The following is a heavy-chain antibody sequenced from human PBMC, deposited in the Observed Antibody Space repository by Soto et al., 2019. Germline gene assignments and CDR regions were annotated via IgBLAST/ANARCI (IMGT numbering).Heavy chain of an antibody. V-gene: IGHV4-39*01. D-gene: IGHD3-10*01. CDR3: ASLPGIKFDY. J-gene: IGHJ4*02. CDR2: IYYSGTT. CDR1: GDSISSSSYY. Sequence: SETLSLTCTVSGDSISSSSYYWGWIRQPPGKGLELIGTIYYSGTTNYNPSLKSRVTISVDTSQNQFSLKLNSLTAADTAVYYCASLPGIKFDYWGQGALVT.